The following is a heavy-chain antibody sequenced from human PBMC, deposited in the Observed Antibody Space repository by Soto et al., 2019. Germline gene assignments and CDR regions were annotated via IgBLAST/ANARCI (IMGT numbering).Heavy chain of an antibody. Sequence: PSETLSLTCTVSGGSISSYYWSWIRQPPGKGLEWIGYIYYSGSTNYNPSLKSRVTISVDTSKNQFSLKLSSVTAADTAVYYCARGDPLLWFGEFHSGNYYYGIAGWGQGTTVTVSS. D-gene: IGHD3-10*01. J-gene: IGHJ6*02. V-gene: IGHV4-59*01. CDR1: GGSISSYY. CDR3: ARGDPLLWFGEFHSGNYYYGIAG. CDR2: IYYSGST.